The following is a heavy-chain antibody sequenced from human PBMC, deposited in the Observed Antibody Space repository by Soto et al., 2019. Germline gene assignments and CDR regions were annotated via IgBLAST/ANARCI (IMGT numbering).Heavy chain of an antibody. CDR2: IIPIFGTA. Sequence: QVQLVQSGAEVKKPGSSVKVSCKASGGTFSSYAISWVRQAPGQGLEWMGGIIPIFGTANYEQKFQGRVTITADESTSNAYMELSSLRSEDTAVYYCARGCSGGSCYRRDAFDIWGQGTMVTVSS. CDR1: GGTFSSYA. J-gene: IGHJ3*02. D-gene: IGHD2-15*01. V-gene: IGHV1-69*01. CDR3: ARGCSGGSCYRRDAFDI.